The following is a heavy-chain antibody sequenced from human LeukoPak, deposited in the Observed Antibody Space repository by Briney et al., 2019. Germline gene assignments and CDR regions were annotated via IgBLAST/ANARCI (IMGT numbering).Heavy chain of an antibody. Sequence: RPGGSLRLSCAASGFTFSSYEMNWVRQAPRKGLEWVGRIRRITDGGTTDYAAPVKGRFTISRDDSKNTLYLQMNSLKTEDAGVYYCATAVSRYTLTWGGFDIWGQGTRVTVSS. V-gene: IGHV3-15*01. D-gene: IGHD1-14*01. CDR3: ATAVSRYTLTWGGFDI. CDR2: IRRITDGGTT. CDR1: GFTFSSYE. J-gene: IGHJ3*02.